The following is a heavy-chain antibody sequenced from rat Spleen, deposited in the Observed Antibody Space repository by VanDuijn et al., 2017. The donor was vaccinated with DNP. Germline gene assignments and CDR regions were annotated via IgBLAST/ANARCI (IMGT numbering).Heavy chain of an antibody. CDR1: GFTFSNYW. Sequence: EVQLVESGGGLVQPGRSLKLSCITSGFTFSNYWMYWIRQAPGKGLEWVASIITVGGRTYYPDTVKGRFTISRDNAEHTVYLQMNSLKSEDTATYYCARHWVGLDYWGQGVMVTVSS. J-gene: IGHJ2*01. V-gene: IGHV5-58*01. CDR3: ARHWVGLDY. D-gene: IGHD1-6*01. CDR2: IITVGGRT.